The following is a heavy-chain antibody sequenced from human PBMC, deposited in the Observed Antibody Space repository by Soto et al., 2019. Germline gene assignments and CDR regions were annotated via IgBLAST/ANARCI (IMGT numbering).Heavy chain of an antibody. CDR3: ASFPLAP. CDR1: GFTVSSNY. J-gene: IGHJ5*02. CDR2: IYSGGSK. Sequence: GSLRLSCAASGFTVSSNYMSWVRQSPGKGMEWVLVIYSGGSKYYAASVKGRFTISRDNSKNTLYLQMNSLRAEDTAVYYCASFPLAPWGQGTLVTVSS. V-gene: IGHV3-53*01.